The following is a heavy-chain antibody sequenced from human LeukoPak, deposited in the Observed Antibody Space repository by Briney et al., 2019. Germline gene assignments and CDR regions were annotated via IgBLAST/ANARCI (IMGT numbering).Heavy chain of an antibody. CDR3: ARDPFHYDFWSGYYPSLMDV. V-gene: IGHV1-18*01. J-gene: IGHJ6*02. CDR1: GYTFTSYG. Sequence: ASVKVSCKASGYTFTSYGISWVRQAPGQGLEWMGWISAYNGNTNYAQKLQGRVTMTTDTSTSTAYMELRSLRSDDTAVYYCARDPFHYDFWSGYYPSLMDVWDQGTTVTVSS. D-gene: IGHD3-3*01. CDR2: ISAYNGNT.